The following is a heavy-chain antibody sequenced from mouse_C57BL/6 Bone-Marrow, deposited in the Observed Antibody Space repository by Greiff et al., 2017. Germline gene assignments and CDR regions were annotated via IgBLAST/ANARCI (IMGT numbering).Heavy chain of an antibody. V-gene: IGHV1-50*01. CDR2: LDPSDSYT. CDR3: ARDYSPYDYSMDY. Sequence: QVQLQQPGAELVKPGASVKLSCQASGYTFTSSWLQWVKQRPGQGLEWIGELDPSDSYTNYNQKFKGQATLTVATSSSTAYMQLSSLTSEYSAVYYCARDYSPYDYSMDYWGQGTSVTVAS. D-gene: IGHD2-12*01. CDR1: GYTFTSSW. J-gene: IGHJ4*01.